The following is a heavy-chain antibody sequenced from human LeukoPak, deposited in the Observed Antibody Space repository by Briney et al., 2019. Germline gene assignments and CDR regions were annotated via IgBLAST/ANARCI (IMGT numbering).Heavy chain of an antibody. Sequence: ASVKVSCKASGYTFTSYYMHWVRQAPGQGLEWRGIINPSVGSTSYAQKFQSRLTMTRDTSTSTVYMELSSVRSEDTAVYYCARAGRGGGFDYWGQGTLVIVSS. J-gene: IGHJ4*02. V-gene: IGHV1-46*01. D-gene: IGHD1-14*01. CDR1: GYTFTSYY. CDR3: ARAGRGGGFDY. CDR2: INPSVGST.